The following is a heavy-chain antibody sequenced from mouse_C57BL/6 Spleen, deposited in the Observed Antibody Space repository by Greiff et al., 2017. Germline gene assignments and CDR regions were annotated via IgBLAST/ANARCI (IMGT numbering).Heavy chain of an antibody. V-gene: IGHV1-62-2*01. J-gene: IGHJ3*01. CDR1: GYTFTEYT. D-gene: IGHD4-1*01. Sequence: QVQLQQSGAELVKPGASVKLSCKASGYTFTEYTIHWVKQRPGQGLEWIGGFYPGSGSIKYTEKLKDKATLTADKSSSKVYMELSRLTSEDSAVYFCARREDERTGTFAYWGQGTLVTVSA. CDR3: ARREDERTGTFAY. CDR2: FYPGSGSI.